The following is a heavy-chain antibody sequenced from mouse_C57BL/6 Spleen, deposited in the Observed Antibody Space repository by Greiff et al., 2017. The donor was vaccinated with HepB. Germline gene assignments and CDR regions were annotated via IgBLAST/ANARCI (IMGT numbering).Heavy chain of an antibody. D-gene: IGHD3-2*02. V-gene: IGHV1-55*01. CDR2: IYPGSGST. CDR1: GYTFTSYW. Sequence: QVQLQQSGAELVKPGASVKMSCTASGYTFTSYWITWVKQRPGQGLEWIGDIYPGSGSTNYNEKFKSKATLTVDTSSSTAYMQLSSLTSEDSAVYYCARRMDSSGYVFAYWGQGTLVTVSA. J-gene: IGHJ3*01. CDR3: ARRMDSSGYVFAY.